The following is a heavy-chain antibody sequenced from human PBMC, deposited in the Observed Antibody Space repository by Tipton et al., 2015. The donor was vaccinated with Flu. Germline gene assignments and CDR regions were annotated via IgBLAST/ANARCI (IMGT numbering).Heavy chain of an antibody. Sequence: QLVQSGGGLIQPGGSLRLSCAASGFTVSSNYMSWVRQAPGKGLEWVSVIYSGGSTYYADSVKGRFTISRDNSKNTLYLQMNSLRAEDTAAYYCARDSSGYFYYFDYWGQGTLVTVSS. V-gene: IGHV3-53*01. CDR2: IYSGGST. CDR3: ARDSSGYFYYFDY. CDR1: GFTVSSNY. D-gene: IGHD3-22*01. J-gene: IGHJ4*02.